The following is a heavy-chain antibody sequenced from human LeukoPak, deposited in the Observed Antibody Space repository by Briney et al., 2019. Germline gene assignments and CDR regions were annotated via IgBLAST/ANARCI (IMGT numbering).Heavy chain of an antibody. CDR3: ARTVTNTFAAFDI. V-gene: IGHV1-18*01. CDR1: GYTFTSYG. CDR2: ISAYNGNT. Sequence: ASVRVSCKASGYTFTSYGISWVRQAPGQGLEWMGWISAYNGNTNYAQKLQGRVTMTTDTSTSTAYVELRSLRSDDAAVYYCARTVTNTFAAFDIWGQGTMVTVSS. J-gene: IGHJ3*02. D-gene: IGHD4-11*01.